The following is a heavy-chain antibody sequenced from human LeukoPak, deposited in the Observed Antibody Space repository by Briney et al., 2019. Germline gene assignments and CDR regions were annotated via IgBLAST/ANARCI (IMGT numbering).Heavy chain of an antibody. J-gene: IGHJ2*01. CDR1: GITVSSYA. CDR3: AKRTEYCSSTRCAFWYFDL. Sequence: GGSLRLSCAASGITVSSYAMSWGRQAPGKGLDWVSSISGSGGSTHYADSVKGRFTISRDNAKNTLYLQMDSLRGEDTAVYYCAKRTEYCSSTRCAFWYFDLWGRGPLVTVSS. D-gene: IGHD2-2*01. CDR2: ISGSGGST. V-gene: IGHV3-23*01.